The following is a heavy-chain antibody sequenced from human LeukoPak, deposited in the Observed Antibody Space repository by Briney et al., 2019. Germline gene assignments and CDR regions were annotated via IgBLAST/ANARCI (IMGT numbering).Heavy chain of an antibody. CDR1: VGSINSGNW. J-gene: IGHJ6*02. D-gene: IGHD2-2*02. CDR2: IYHNGTP. CDR3: ATAPILRGEGGEHYKYGMDV. Sequence: ASETLSPTCAVSVGSINSGNWWSWVRQSPGKGLEWIGEIYHNGTPNYNPSLKSRVTISADTFKNHISLKMTSVTAADTAVYYCATAPILRGEGGEHYKYGMDVWGQGTTVIVSS. V-gene: IGHV4-4*02.